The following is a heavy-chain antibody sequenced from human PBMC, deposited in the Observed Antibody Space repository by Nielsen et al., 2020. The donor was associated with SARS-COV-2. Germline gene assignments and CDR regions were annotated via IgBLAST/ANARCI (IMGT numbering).Heavy chain of an antibody. CDR1: GGSFSGYY. V-gene: IGHV4-34*01. D-gene: IGHD3-10*01. Sequence: SETLSLTCAVYGGSFSGYYWSWIRQPPGKGLEWIGEINHSGSTNYNPSLKSRVTISVDTSKNQFSLKLSSVTAADTAVYYCARGLHRSYYYGSGSYYYYGMDVWGQGTTVTVSS. CDR2: INHSGST. J-gene: IGHJ6*02. CDR3: ARGLHRSYYYGSGSYYYYGMDV.